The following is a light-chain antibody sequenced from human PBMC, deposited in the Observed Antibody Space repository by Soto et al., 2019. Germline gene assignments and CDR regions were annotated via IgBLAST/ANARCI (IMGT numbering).Light chain of an antibody. CDR3: QQSYTTPRA. J-gene: IGKJ4*01. CDR2: GAN. CDR1: QSISYD. Sequence: DIQMTQSPSSLSASVGDRVTITCRASQSISYDLNWYQQEPGKAPRLLIYGANSLESGVPLRFSGSGSRTDFTLTINNLQPEDFATYYCQQSYTTPRAFGGGTKVDIK. V-gene: IGKV1-39*01.